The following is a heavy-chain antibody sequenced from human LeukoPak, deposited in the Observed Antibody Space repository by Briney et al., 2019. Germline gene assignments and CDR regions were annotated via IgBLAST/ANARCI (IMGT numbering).Heavy chain of an antibody. Sequence: ASVKVSCKASGYTFTTYGISWVRQAPRHGLEWMGWISGYNGNTNYAQRLQGRVTMTTDTSTSTAYMELRSLRSDDTAVYYCAXXXXXXXXYDRSGYYRGAFDYWGQGTLVTVSS. J-gene: IGHJ4*02. V-gene: IGHV1-18*01. CDR3: AXXXXXXXXYDRSGYYRGAFDY. D-gene: IGHD3-22*01. CDR1: GYTFTTYG. CDR2: ISGYNGNT.